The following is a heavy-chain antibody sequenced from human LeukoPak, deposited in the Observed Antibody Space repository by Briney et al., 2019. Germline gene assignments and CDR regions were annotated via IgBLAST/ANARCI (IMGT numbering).Heavy chain of an antibody. CDR2: IYTSGGT. J-gene: IGHJ3*02. D-gene: IGHD3-22*01. Sequence: KPSETLSLTCTVSGGSISSGSYYWSWIRQPAGKGLEWIGRIYTSGGTNYNPSLKSRVTISVDTSKNQFSLKLSSVTAADTAVYYCARDQDIYDSSGTAPAFDIWGQGTMVTVSS. CDR3: ARDQDIYDSSGTAPAFDI. CDR1: GGSISSGSYY. V-gene: IGHV4-61*02.